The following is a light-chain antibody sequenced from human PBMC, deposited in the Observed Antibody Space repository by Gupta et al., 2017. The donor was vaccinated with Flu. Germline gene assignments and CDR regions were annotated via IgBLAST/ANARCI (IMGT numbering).Light chain of an antibody. CDR1: QSVSSY. J-gene: IGKJ4*01. Sequence: TLSLSPGERATRSCRARQSVSSYLAWYQKKPGQAPRLLIYDASDRATGVTARFSGRGSGTDFTLTITNREPEDSAVYYCQQRGDRPPGDNFGGGTKVEIK. V-gene: IGKV3-11*01. CDR3: QQRGDRPPGDN. CDR2: DAS.